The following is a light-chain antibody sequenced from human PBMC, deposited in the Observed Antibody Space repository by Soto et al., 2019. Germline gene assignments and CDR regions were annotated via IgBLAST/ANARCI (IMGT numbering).Light chain of an antibody. CDR1: ESIARH. CDR2: ATS. Sequence: DIQMTQSPSSLSASVGDRVTITCRASESIARHLNWYQQKPGKAPKLRIYATSSLQNGVPSRFRGGGSGTDFTLDISNLQPEDFATYYCQQTYSTLSITFGQGARLEMK. CDR3: QQTYSTLSIT. V-gene: IGKV1-39*01. J-gene: IGKJ5*01.